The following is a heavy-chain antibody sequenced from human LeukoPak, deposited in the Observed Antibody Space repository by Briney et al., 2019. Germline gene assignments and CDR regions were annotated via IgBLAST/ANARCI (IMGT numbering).Heavy chain of an antibody. CDR2: IYYSGST. CDR3: AREYYDSSGSPNWFDP. CDR1: GGSISSYY. D-gene: IGHD3-22*01. V-gene: IGHV4-59*01. J-gene: IGHJ5*02. Sequence: SETLSLTCTVSGGSISSYYWSWIRQPPGKGLEWIGYIYYSGSTNYNPSLKSRVTISVDTSKDQFSLKLSSVTAADTAVYYCAREYYDSSGSPNWFDPWGQGTLVTVSS.